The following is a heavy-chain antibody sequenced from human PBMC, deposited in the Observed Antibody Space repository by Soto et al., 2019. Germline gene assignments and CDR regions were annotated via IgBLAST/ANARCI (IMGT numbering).Heavy chain of an antibody. D-gene: IGHD2-21*02. J-gene: IGHJ6*02. CDR3: ARDLWGYCGTDCYPLDV. CDR2: MYNTGST. Sequence: SETLSLTCTFSGCSISGYYWILIRQPPGKGLEWIGYMYNTGSTVYNPSFKSRVTISVDTSKNQFSLKLNSVTAADTAVYCCARDLWGYCGTDCYPLDVWGQGTTVTVSS. CDR1: GCSISGYY. V-gene: IGHV4-59*01.